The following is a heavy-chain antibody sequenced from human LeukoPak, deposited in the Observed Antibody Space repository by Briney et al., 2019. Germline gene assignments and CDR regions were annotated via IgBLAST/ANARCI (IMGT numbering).Heavy chain of an antibody. Sequence: PSETLSLTCTVSGGSISSYYWSWIRQPAGKGLEWIGRIYTSGSTNYNPSLKSRVTMSVDTSKNQFSLKLSSVTAADTAVYYCARGYDSSGYYYFFDYWGQGTLVTVPS. CDR2: IYTSGST. CDR1: GGSISSYY. V-gene: IGHV4-4*07. CDR3: ARGYDSSGYYYFFDY. D-gene: IGHD3-22*01. J-gene: IGHJ4*02.